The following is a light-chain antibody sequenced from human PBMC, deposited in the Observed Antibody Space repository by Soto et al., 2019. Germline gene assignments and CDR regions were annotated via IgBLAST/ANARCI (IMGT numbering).Light chain of an antibody. J-gene: IGLJ3*02. CDR3: CSYAGSYTLWV. CDR2: DVN. V-gene: IGLV2-11*01. Sequence: QSALTQPRSESGSPGQSVTISCTGTSSDVGGYNYVSWYQQYPGKAPKLIIYDVNKRPSGVPDRFSGSKSGNTASLTISGLQAKDEADYYCCSYAGSYTLWVFGGGTKVTVL. CDR1: SSDVGGYNY.